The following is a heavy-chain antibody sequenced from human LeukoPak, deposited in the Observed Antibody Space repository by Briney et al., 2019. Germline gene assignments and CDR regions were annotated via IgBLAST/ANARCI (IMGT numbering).Heavy chain of an antibody. CDR2: IDSSNTK. V-gene: IGHV3-48*01. J-gene: IGHJ4*02. D-gene: IGHD5-12*01. Sequence: GGSLTLSCAASRCSFSSYNMNWVRQPPGRGLEWVSYIDSSNTKYYTDSVKSRFTISRDNSKNQFYLLMSNVISEDTAVYYFAGDGEYSGYYFDSWGQGTLVTVSS. CDR1: RCSFSSYN. CDR3: AGDGEYSGYYFDS.